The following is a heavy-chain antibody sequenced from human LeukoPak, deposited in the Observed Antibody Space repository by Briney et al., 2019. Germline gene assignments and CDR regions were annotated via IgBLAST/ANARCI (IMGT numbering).Heavy chain of an antibody. CDR2: ISGASIIP. CDR1: GFNFASYA. J-gene: IGHJ6*02. Sequence: GGSLRLSCAASGFNFASYAMTWVRQAPGKGLEWVSSISGASIIPHFADCVKGRFTIPRDNSKGTVYLQMNSLRAEDTAVYYFAKARDFCSGGSCYLVPMDVWGQGSTVTVSS. CDR3: AKARDFCSGGSCYLVPMDV. V-gene: IGHV3-23*01. D-gene: IGHD2-15*01.